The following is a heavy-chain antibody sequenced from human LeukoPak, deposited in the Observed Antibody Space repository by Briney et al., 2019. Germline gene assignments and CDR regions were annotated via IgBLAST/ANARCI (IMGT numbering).Heavy chain of an antibody. CDR2: INPSGGST. V-gene: IGHV1-46*01. D-gene: IGHD6-13*01. J-gene: IGHJ4*02. CDR1: GYTFTSYY. CDR3: ASDGSIAAAGDEGGY. Sequence: ASVKVSCKASGYTFTSYYMHWVRQAPGQGLEWMGIINPSGGSTSYAQKFQGRVTMTRDTSTSTVYMELSSLRSEDTAVYYCASDGSIAAAGDEGGYWGQGTLVTVSS.